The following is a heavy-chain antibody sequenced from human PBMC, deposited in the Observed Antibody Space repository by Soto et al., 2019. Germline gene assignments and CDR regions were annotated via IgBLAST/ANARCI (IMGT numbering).Heavy chain of an antibody. CDR1: GYTFTSYD. Sequence: ASVKVSCKASGYTFTSYDINWVRQATGQGLEWMGWMNPNSGNTGYAQKFQGRVTMTRNTSISTAYMELSSLRSEDTAVYYCARVGECSGGSCYPIRYYYYGLDVWGQGTTVTVSS. D-gene: IGHD2-15*01. CDR3: ARVGECSGGSCYPIRYYYYGLDV. CDR2: MNPNSGNT. V-gene: IGHV1-8*01. J-gene: IGHJ6*02.